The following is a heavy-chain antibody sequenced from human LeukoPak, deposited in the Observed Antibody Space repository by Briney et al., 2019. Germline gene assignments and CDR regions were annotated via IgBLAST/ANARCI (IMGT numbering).Heavy chain of an antibody. V-gene: IGHV3-23*01. J-gene: IGHJ4*02. Sequence: PGGSLRLSCAASGFTFSSYSMNWVRQAPGKGLEWVSAISGSGGSTYYADSVKGRFTISRDNSKNSLYLQMNSLRAEDTAIYYCVRDRGTYRPIDYWGQGTLVTVSS. CDR3: VRDRGTYRPIDY. CDR2: ISGSGGST. CDR1: GFTFSSYS. D-gene: IGHD1-26*01.